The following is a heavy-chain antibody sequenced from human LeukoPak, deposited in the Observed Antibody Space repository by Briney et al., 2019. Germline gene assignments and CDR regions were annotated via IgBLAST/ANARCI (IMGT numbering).Heavy chain of an antibody. D-gene: IGHD2-2*01. CDR1: GFTFSGYA. J-gene: IGHJ4*02. V-gene: IGHV3-23*01. CDR2: ISGSGGST. CDR3: AKRRYCSSTSCYVFDY. Sequence: GGSLRLSCAASGFTFSGYAMSWVRQAPGKGLEWVSAISGSGGSTYYADSVKGRFTISRDNSKNTLYLQMNSLRAEDTAVYYCAKRRYCSSTSCYVFDYWGQGTLVTVSS.